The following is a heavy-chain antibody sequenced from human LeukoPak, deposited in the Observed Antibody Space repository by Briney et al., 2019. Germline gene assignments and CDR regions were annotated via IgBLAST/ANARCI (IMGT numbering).Heavy chain of an antibody. CDR1: GGSISSGDYY. Sequence: PSETLSLTCTVSGGSISSGDYYWSWIRQPPGKGLEWIGYIYYSGSTYYNPSLKSRVTISVDTSKNQFSLKLSSVTAAATAVYYCAITDFWSGYYDYWGQGTLVTVSS. CDR2: IYYSGST. CDR3: AITDFWSGYYDY. V-gene: IGHV4-30-4*01. D-gene: IGHD3-3*01. J-gene: IGHJ4*02.